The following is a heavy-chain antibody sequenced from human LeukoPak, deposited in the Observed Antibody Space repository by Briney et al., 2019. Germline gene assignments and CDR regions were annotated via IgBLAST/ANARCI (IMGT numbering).Heavy chain of an antibody. CDR2: ISGSGGST. CDR1: GSTFSSYA. CDR3: AKDRDYDFWSGYLTYDAFDI. J-gene: IGHJ3*02. D-gene: IGHD3-3*01. Sequence: PGGSLRLSCAASGSTFSSYAMSWVRQAPGKGLEWVSAISGSGGSTYYADSVKGRFTISRDNSKNTLYLQMNSLRAEDTAVYYCAKDRDYDFWSGYLTYDAFDIWGQGTMVTVSS. V-gene: IGHV3-23*01.